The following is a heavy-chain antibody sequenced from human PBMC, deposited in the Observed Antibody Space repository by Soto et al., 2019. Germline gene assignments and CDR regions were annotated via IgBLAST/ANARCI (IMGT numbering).Heavy chain of an antibody. J-gene: IGHJ6*02. V-gene: IGHV1-69*01. CDR3: AREGCSSTSCYAYAYYGMDV. D-gene: IGHD2-2*01. CDR1: GGTFSSYA. CDR2: IIPIFGTA. Sequence: QVQLVQSGAEVKKPGSSVKVYCKASGGTFSSYAISWVRQAPGQGLEWMGGIIPIFGTANYAQKFQGRVTITADESTSTAYMELSSLRSEDTAVYYCAREGCSSTSCYAYAYYGMDVWGQGTTVTVSS.